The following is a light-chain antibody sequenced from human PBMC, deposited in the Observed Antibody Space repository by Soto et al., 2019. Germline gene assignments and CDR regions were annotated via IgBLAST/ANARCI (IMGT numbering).Light chain of an antibody. J-gene: IGKJ4*01. CDR2: DES. V-gene: IGKV1-39*01. Sequence: DVQMTQSPSSLSASVGDSVTITCRASQSVFNHLSWFQQRPGKGPKLLIYDESSLHAGVQSRFSGSGYGTDFTLTISTVQPEDSAIYYCHQSSSTPLTFGGGTRVELK. CDR1: QSVFNH. CDR3: HQSSSTPLT.